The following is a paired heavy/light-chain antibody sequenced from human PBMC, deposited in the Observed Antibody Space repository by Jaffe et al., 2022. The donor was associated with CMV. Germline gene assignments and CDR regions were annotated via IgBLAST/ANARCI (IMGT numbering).Heavy chain of an antibody. CDR3: ARHKCSSTSCYERPGPWNYGYFDL. Sequence: QLQLQESGPGLVKPSETLSLTCTVSGGSISSSSYYWGWIRQPPGKGLEWIGSIYYSGSTYYNPSLKSRVTISVDTSKNQFSLKLSSVTAADTAVYYCARHKCSSTSCYERPGPWNYGYFDLWGRGTLVTVSS. D-gene: IGHD2-2*01. CDR1: GGSISSSSYY. CDR2: IYYSGST. J-gene: IGHJ2*01. V-gene: IGHV4-39*01.
Light chain of an antibody. CDR2: DVS. CDR1: SSDVGGYNY. CDR3: SSYTSSIWV. J-gene: IGLJ3*02. Sequence: QSALTQPASVSGSPGQSITISCTGTSSDVGGYNYVSWYQQHPGKAPKLMIYDVSNRPSGVSNRFSGSKSGNTASLTISGLQAEDEADYYCSSYTSSIWVFGGGTKLTVL. V-gene: IGLV2-14*03.